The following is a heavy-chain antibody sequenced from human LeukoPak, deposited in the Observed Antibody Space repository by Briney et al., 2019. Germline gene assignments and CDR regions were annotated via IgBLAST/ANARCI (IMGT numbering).Heavy chain of an antibody. CDR1: GFTFSNYW. J-gene: IGHJ5*02. CDR3: ARDRGTSFGSGRYYRFDP. V-gene: IGHV3-74*01. Sequence: GGSLRLSCAASGFTFSNYWMHWVRQAPGKGLVWVSRINSDGSTTSYADSVKGRFTISRDNAKNSLYLQMNSLRAEDTAVYYCARDRGTSFGSGRYYRFDPWGQGTLVTVSS. D-gene: IGHD3-10*01. CDR2: INSDGSTT.